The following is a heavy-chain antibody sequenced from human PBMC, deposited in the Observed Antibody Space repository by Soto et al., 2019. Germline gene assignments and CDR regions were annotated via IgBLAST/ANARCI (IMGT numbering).Heavy chain of an antibody. V-gene: IGHV3-23*01. D-gene: IGHD2-8*02. CDR2: ILVDGRT. CDR3: AKATATGGGAFDI. Sequence: PGGSLRLSCAASGFICSSYDMSWVRQAPGKGLEWVSTILVDGRTFYVDSVKGRFTISGDSSQNTVYLQMNSLTAGDTALYYCAKATATGGGAFDICGQGTMVTVSS. J-gene: IGHJ3*02. CDR1: GFICSSYD.